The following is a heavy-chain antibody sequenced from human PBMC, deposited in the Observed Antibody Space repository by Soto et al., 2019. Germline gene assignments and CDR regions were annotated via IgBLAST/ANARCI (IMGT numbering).Heavy chain of an antibody. CDR3: VRDCGWYFRSGYMDV. J-gene: IGHJ6*03. CDR2: INEDSSYI. Sequence: EVQLVESGGGLVKPGGSLRLSCAASGFDFSSYSMNWVRQAPGKGLEWVSSINEDSSYIYYAHTLRGWFTISRDNAKESLYLQMNGLRAEDSGVCYCVRDCGWYFRSGYMDVWGDGAAVTVSS. V-gene: IGHV3-21*02. D-gene: IGHD6-19*01. CDR1: GFDFSSYS.